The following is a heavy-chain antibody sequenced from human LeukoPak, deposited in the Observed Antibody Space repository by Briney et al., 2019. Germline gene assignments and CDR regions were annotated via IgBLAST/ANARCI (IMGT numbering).Heavy chain of an antibody. CDR2: ISSSSSYT. CDR1: GFTFSDYY. D-gene: IGHD4-17*01. J-gene: IGHJ3*02. V-gene: IGHV3-11*05. CDR3: ARDGYGDYGAFDI. Sequence: PGGSLRLSCAASGFTFSDYYMSWIRQAPGKGLEWVSYISSSSSYTNYADSVKGRSTISRDNAKNSLYLQMNSLRAEDTAVYYCARDGYGDYGAFDIWGQGTMVTVSS.